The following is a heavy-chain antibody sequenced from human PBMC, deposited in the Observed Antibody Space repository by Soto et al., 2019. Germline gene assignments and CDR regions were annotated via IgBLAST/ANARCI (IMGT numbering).Heavy chain of an antibody. J-gene: IGHJ6*02. CDR3: ARLRSNYLLGYHYDGMDV. CDR1: GGSISSSSYY. V-gene: IGHV4-39*01. D-gene: IGHD4-4*01. CDR2: IYYSGST. Sequence: PSETLSLTCTVSGGSISSSSYYWGWIRQPPGKGLEWIGSIYYSGSTYYNPSLKSRVTISVDTSKNQFSLKLSSVTAADTAVYYCARLRSNYLLGYHYDGMDVWGQGTTVTVS.